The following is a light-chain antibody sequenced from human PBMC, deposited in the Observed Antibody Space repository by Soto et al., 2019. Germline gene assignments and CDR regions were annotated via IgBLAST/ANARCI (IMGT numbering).Light chain of an antibody. CDR3: SSYTSSSTLV. CDR2: EVS. V-gene: IGLV2-14*01. CDR1: SSDVGGYNY. Sequence: QSALTQPVSVSGSPGQSITISCTGTSSDVGGYNYVSWYQQHPGKAPKLMIYEVSNRPSGVSNRFSGSKSGNTASLTISGLQAEDEADYYCSSYTSSSTLVFGTGTKVT. J-gene: IGLJ1*01.